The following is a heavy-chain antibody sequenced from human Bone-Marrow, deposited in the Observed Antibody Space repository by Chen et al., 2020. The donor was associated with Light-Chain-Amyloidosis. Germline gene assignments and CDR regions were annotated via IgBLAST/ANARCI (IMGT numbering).Heavy chain of an antibody. CDR2: IWYDGSNK. V-gene: IGHV3-33*01. Sequence: QVQLVESGGGVVQPGRSLRLSCAASGFTFSSYGMHWVRQAPGKGLEWVAVIWYDGSNKYYADSVKGRLTISRENSKNTLYLQMNILRAEDTAVYYCARDTNWFDPWGQGTLVTVSS. CDR1: GFTFSSYG. CDR3: ARDTNWFDP. J-gene: IGHJ5*02.